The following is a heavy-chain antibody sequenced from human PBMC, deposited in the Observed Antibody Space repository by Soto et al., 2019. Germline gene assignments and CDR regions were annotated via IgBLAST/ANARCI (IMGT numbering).Heavy chain of an antibody. CDR1: GFTFSSYG. CDR3: GAGFGELLI. D-gene: IGHD3-10*01. V-gene: IGHV3-30*03. J-gene: IGHJ3*01. CDR2: ISYDGSNK. Sequence: GGSLRLSCAASGFTFSSYGMHWVRQAPGKGLEWVAVISYDGSNKYYADSVKGRFTISRDNSKNTLYLQMNSLRAEDTAVYYCGAGFGELLIWGQGTMVTVSS.